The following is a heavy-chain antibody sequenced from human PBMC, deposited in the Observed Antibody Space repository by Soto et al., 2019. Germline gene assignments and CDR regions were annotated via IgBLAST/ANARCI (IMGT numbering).Heavy chain of an antibody. CDR2: ISYDGSNK. CDR1: GFTFSSYG. J-gene: IGHJ5*02. D-gene: IGHD3-10*01. Sequence: PGGSLRLSCAASGFTFSSYGMHWVRQAPGKGLEWVAVISYDGSNKYYADSVKGRFTISRDNSKNTLYLQMNSLRAEDTAVYYCAKELAITMVRPELDPWGQGTLVTVSS. V-gene: IGHV3-30*18. CDR3: AKELAITMVRPELDP.